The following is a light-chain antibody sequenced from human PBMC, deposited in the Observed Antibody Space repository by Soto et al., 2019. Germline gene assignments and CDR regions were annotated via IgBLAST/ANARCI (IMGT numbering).Light chain of an antibody. Sequence: EIVLTQSPGTLSLSPGERATLSCRASQSVSSSYLAWYQQKPGQAPGLLIYGASSRATGIPDRFSGSGSGTDFTLTISRLEPEDFAVYYCQQYGSSQTTFGQGTKLEIK. CDR2: GAS. CDR3: QQYGSSQTT. CDR1: QSVSSSY. J-gene: IGKJ2*01. V-gene: IGKV3-20*01.